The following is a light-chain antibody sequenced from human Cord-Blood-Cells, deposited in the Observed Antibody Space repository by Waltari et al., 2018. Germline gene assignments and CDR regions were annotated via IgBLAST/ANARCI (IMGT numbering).Light chain of an antibody. CDR3: AAWDDSLSGPV. CDR1: SSNIGSNY. CDR2: RNN. V-gene: IGLV1-47*01. J-gene: IGLJ3*02. Sequence: QSVLTQPPSASGTPGQRVTISCSGSSSNIGSNYVYWYQQLPGTAPQLLIYRNNPRPPGFPDRFSGSKSGTSASLAISGLRSEDEADYYCAAWDDSLSGPVFGGGTKLTVL.